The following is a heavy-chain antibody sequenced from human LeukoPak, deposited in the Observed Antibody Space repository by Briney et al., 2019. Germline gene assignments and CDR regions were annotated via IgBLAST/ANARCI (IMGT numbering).Heavy chain of an antibody. CDR2: ISYDGSNK. CDR3: ARGSSGSYAFDI. CDR1: GFTFSSYA. Sequence: PGGSLRLSCAASGFTFSSYAMHWVRQAPGKGLEWVAVISYDGSNKYYADSVKGRFTISRDNSKNTLYLQMNSLRAEDTAVYYCARGSSGSYAFDIWGQGTMVTVSS. D-gene: IGHD3-22*01. V-gene: IGHV3-30-3*01. J-gene: IGHJ3*02.